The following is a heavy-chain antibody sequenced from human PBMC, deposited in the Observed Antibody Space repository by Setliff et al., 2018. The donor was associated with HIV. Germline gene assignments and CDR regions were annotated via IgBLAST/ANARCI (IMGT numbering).Heavy chain of an antibody. CDR1: GFTFSSYW. CDR3: ARQPSWGSIDY. Sequence: PGGSLRLSCAASGFTFSSYWMSWVRQAPGKGLEWVANIKEDGSERYYVDSVKGRFTISRDNAQNSLYLQMSSLKVEDTAVYYCARQPSWGSIDYWGQGTLVTVSS. CDR2: IKEDGSER. D-gene: IGHD7-27*01. J-gene: IGHJ4*02. V-gene: IGHV3-7*03.